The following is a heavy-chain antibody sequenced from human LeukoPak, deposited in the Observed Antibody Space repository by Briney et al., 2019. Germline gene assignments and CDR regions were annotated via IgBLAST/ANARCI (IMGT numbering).Heavy chain of an antibody. CDR1: GYTFTSYG. CDR3: ARVRYYYGSVSNYYFDY. CDR2: ISAYNGNT. D-gene: IGHD3-10*01. J-gene: IGHJ4*02. Sequence: ASVKVSCKASGYTFTSYGISWVRQAPGQGLEWVGWISAYNGNTNYAQKLQGRVTMTTDTSTSTSYMELRSLRSDDTVVYYCARVRYYYGSVSNYYFDYWGQGTLVTVSS. V-gene: IGHV1-18*01.